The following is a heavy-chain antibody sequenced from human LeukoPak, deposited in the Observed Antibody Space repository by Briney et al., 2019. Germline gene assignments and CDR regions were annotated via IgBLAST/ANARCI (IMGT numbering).Heavy chain of an antibody. J-gene: IGHJ4*02. CDR1: GFTFSSYA. CDR2: ISYDGSNK. V-gene: IGHV3-30-3*01. CDR3: AKEGRGWKPYDY. D-gene: IGHD1-1*01. Sequence: PGRSLRLSCAASGFTFSSYAMHWVRQAPGKGLEWVAVISYDGSNKYYADSVKGRFTISRDNSKNTLYLQMNSLRAEDTAVYYCAKEGRGWKPYDYWGQGTLVTVSS.